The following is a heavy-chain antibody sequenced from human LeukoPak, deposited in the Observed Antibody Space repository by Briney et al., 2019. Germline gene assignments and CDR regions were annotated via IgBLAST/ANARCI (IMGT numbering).Heavy chain of an antibody. V-gene: IGHV4-34*01. CDR3: ARRATYYYDSSRIDP. CDR2: INHSGST. D-gene: IGHD3-22*01. Sequence: SETLSLTCAVYGGSFSGYYWSWIRQPPGNGLEWIGEINHSGSTNYNPSLKSRVTISVDTSKNQFSLKLSSVTAADTAVYYCARRATYYYDSSRIDPWGQGTLVTVSS. J-gene: IGHJ5*02. CDR1: GGSFSGYY.